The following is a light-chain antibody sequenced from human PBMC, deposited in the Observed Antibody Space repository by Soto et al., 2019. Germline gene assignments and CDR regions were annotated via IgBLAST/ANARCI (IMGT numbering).Light chain of an antibody. CDR3: CSYTSSSTVV. Sequence: QSALTQPASVSGSPGQSITISCTGTSSDVGIYKYVSWYQQHPGKAPNLMIYEVSNRPSGVSNRFSGSKSGNTASLTISGLQAEDEADYYCCSYTSSSTVVFGGGTKVTVL. V-gene: IGLV2-14*01. CDR1: SSDVGIYKY. J-gene: IGLJ2*01. CDR2: EVS.